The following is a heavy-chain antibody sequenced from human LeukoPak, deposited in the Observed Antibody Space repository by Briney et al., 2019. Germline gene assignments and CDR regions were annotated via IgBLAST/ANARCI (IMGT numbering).Heavy chain of an antibody. CDR1: GYTFTSYG. CDR3: ARFYGSGSPPWFDP. CDR2: ISAYNGNT. J-gene: IGHJ5*02. Sequence: GASVKVSCKAPGYTFTSYGISWVRQAPGQGLEWMGWISAYNGNTNYAQKLQGRVTMTTDTSTSTAYMELRSLRSDDTAVYYCARFYGSGSPPWFDPWGQGTLVTVSS. D-gene: IGHD3-10*01. V-gene: IGHV1-18*04.